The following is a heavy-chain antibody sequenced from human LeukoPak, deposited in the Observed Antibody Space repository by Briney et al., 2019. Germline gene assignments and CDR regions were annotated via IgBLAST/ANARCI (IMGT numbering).Heavy chain of an antibody. D-gene: IGHD3-10*01. CDR2: INHSGST. CDR3: ARGKRITMVRGAPGYYYYMDV. J-gene: IGHJ6*03. V-gene: IGHV4-39*07. CDR1: GGSISSSNYY. Sequence: SETLSLTCGVSGGSISSSNYYWSWIRQPPGKGLEWIGEINHSGSTNYNPSLKSRVTISVDTSKNQFSLKLSSVTAADTAVYYCARGKRITMVRGAPGYYYYMDVWGKGTTVTVSS.